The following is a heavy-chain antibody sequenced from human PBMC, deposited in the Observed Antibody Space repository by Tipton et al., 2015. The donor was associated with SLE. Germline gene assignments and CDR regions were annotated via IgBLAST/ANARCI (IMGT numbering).Heavy chain of an antibody. V-gene: IGHV3-23*01. CDR3: AREGLSGYESHFDY. J-gene: IGHJ4*02. CDR1: GFTFNNYA. D-gene: IGHD5-12*01. CDR2: ISGGGDST. Sequence: SLRLSCAASGFTFNNYAMSWVRQGPGKGLEWVSAISGGGDSTYYADSVKGRFTISSDKSRNSLYLQMNSLRAEDTAVYYCAREGLSGYESHFDYWGQGTLVTVSS.